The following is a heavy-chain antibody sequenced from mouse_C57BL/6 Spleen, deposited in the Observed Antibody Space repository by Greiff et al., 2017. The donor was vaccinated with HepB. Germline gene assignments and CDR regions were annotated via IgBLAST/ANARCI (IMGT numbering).Heavy chain of an antibody. D-gene: IGHD1-1*01. J-gene: IGHJ4*01. CDR3: AGYGSSYLGAMDY. V-gene: IGHV1-81*01. Sequence: QVQLKESGAELARPGASVKLSCKASGYTFTSYGISWVKQRPGQGLEWIGEIYPRSGNTYYNEKFKGKATMTADKSSSTAYMELRSLTSEDSAVYFCAGYGSSYLGAMDYWGQGTSVTVSS. CDR1: GYTFTSYG. CDR2: IYPRSGNT.